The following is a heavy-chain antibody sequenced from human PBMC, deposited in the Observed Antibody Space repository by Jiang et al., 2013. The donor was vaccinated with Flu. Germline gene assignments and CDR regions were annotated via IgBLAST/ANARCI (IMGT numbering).Heavy chain of an antibody. V-gene: IGHV1-69*01. D-gene: IGHD6-6*01. J-gene: IGHJ4*02. CDR1: GGTFSSYA. CDR2: IIPIFGTA. CDR3: ARGGIAARRPPLAQSITPIDY. Sequence: VQLLESGAEVKKPGSSVKVSCKASGGTFSSYAISWVRQAPGQGLEWMGGIIPIFGTANYAQKFQGRVTITADESTSTAYMELSSLRSEDTAVYYCARGGIAARRPPLAQSITPIDYWGQGTLVTVSS.